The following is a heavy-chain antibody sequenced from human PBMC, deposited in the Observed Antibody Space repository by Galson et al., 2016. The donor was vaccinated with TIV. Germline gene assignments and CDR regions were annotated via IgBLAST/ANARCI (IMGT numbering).Heavy chain of an antibody. CDR3: APNDGGSDSPPFDY. CDR1: ADTCNDCY. J-gene: IGHJ4*02. CDR2: ISPTDGDT. Sequence: SVKVSCKATADTCNDCYVHWVRQAPGQGLEWMGWISPTDGDTNSAEKFQDRVTMTRDTSIRTAYLDLSRLRSDDTAVYYCAPNDGGSDSPPFDYWGQGTLVTVSS. D-gene: IGHD3-10*01. V-gene: IGHV1-2*02.